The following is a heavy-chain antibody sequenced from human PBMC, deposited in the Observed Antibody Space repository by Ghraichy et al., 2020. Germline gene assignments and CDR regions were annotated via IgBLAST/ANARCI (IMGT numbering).Heavy chain of an antibody. CDR1: GASISSSSYY. Sequence: SETLSLTCTVSGASISSSSYYWGWIRQPPGKGLEWIGSIHYSGITYYNPSLKSRVTISVDTSKNQFSLKLSSVTATDTAVYYCARAGISPFLRIYFDHWGQGTLITVSS. CDR3: ARAGISPFLRIYFDH. J-gene: IGHJ4*02. V-gene: IGHV4-39*01. D-gene: IGHD3-3*02. CDR2: IHYSGIT.